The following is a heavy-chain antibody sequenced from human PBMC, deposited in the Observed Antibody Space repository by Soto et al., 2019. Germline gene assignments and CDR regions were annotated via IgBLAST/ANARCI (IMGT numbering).Heavy chain of an antibody. D-gene: IGHD6-19*01. V-gene: IGHV3-30*18. CDR2: IASDGKDK. Sequence: GGSLRLSCAASGFTFSSYVMSWVRQAPGKGLEWVAVIASDGKDKRYVDSAKGRFTISRDNSKNTLYLQMNSLRAEDSAVYSCAKRHTSGWHYYDYWGQGTLVTVSS. CDR3: AKRHTSGWHYYDY. CDR1: GFTFSSYV. J-gene: IGHJ4*02.